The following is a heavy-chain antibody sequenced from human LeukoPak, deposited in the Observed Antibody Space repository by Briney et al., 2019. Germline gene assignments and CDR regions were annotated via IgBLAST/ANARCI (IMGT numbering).Heavy chain of an antibody. V-gene: IGHV1-8*01. CDR2: MNPNSGNT. Sequence: ASVKVSCKASGYTFTSYDLNWVRQATGQGPEWIGWMNPNSGNTGYTQKFQGRVTLTRSTSISTAYMELRSLTSEDTAVYYCARIYREITIFGVDSNWFDPWGQGTLVTVSS. CDR1: GYTFTSYD. CDR3: ARIYREITIFGVDSNWFDP. D-gene: IGHD3-3*01. J-gene: IGHJ5*02.